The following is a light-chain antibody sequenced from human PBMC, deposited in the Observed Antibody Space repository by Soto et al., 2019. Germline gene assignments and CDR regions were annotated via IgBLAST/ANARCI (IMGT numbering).Light chain of an antibody. CDR3: QQYYSYPLIT. V-gene: IGKV1-5*03. CDR1: QTISSW. CDR2: KAS. Sequence: DIQMTQSPSTLSGSVGDRFTITCRASQTISSWLAWYQQKPGKAPKLLIYKASTLKSGVPSRFSGSGSGTDFTLTISCLQSEDFATYYCQQYYSYPLITFGQGTRLEI. J-gene: IGKJ5*01.